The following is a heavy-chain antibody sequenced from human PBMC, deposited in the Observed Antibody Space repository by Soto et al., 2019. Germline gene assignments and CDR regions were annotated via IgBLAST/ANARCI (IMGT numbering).Heavy chain of an antibody. D-gene: IGHD1-26*01. CDR3: ARDMAKGGGSAGFDS. J-gene: IGHJ4*02. V-gene: IGHV1-2*02. CDR2: TNPKSGGT. CDR1: GDTFTANY. Sequence: GPPVKVSCKASGDTFTANYIHWVRQAPGQGFEWMGWTNPKSGGTKYPQKFQGRVTMTRDTSLSTVYMTLTRLTSDDTAVYYCARDMAKGGGSAGFDSWGQGTLVTVSS.